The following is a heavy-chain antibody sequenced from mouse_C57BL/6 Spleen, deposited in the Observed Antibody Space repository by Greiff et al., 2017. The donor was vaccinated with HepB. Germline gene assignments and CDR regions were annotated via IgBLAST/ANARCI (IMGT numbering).Heavy chain of an antibody. V-gene: IGHV1-53*01. J-gene: IGHJ4*01. CDR1: GYTFTSYW. Sequence: VQLQQPGTELVKPGASVKLSCKASGYTFTSYWMHWVKQRPGKGLEWIGNINPSNGGTNYSEKLKSKATLTEDKSSSTDYMQLSSLTSEDSSVYYCARNYDRAMDYWGQGTSVTVSA. CDR3: ARNYDRAMDY. CDR2: INPSNGGT. D-gene: IGHD2-4*01.